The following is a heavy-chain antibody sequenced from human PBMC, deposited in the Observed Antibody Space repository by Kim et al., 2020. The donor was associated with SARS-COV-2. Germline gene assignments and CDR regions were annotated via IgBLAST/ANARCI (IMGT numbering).Heavy chain of an antibody. D-gene: IGHD3-10*01. J-gene: IGHJ4*02. V-gene: IGHV3-30*04. CDR1: GFTFSSYA. CDR3: ARGGIFTMVRGVDY. Sequence: RGSLRLSCAASGFTFSSYAMHWVRQAPGKGLEWVAVISYDGSNKYYADSVKGRFTISRDNSKNTLYLQMNSLRAEDTAVYYCARGGIFTMVRGVDYWGQG. CDR2: ISYDGSNK.